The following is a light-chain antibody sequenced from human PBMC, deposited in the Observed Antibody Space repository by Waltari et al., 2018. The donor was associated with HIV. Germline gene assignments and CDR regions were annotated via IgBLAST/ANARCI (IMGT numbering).Light chain of an antibody. V-gene: IGLV3-21*04. Sequence: SYVLTQPPSVSVAPGAAATISCGAWNIGGKSGHWYKQQPGQAPVLATRYNSDRPSGIPDRISGSNSGHTATLTITSVEAGDEATYYCQVWDSSNEHVVFGGGTELTVL. CDR1: NIGGKS. CDR3: QVWDSSNEHVV. J-gene: IGLJ3*02. CDR2: YNS.